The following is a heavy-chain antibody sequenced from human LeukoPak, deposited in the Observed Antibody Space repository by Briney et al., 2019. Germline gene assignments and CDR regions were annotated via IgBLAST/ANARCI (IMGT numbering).Heavy chain of an antibody. V-gene: IGHV3-23*01. D-gene: IGHD4-17*01. CDR1: GFIFRNFG. J-gene: IGHJ2*01. CDR3: AKDSSTFLTTGWYFDL. Sequence: GGSLRLSCAASGFIFRNFGMTWVRQVPGKGLEWVSTISDSGVTTHYADSVKGRFTISRDNSKSTLYLQMSSLRAVDTAIYYCAKDSSTFLTTGWYFDLWGRGTLVTVSS. CDR2: ISDSGVTT.